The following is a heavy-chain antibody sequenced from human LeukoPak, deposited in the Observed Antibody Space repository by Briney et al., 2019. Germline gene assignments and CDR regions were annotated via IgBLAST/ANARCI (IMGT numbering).Heavy chain of an antibody. V-gene: IGHV3-7*01. Sequence: QPGGSLRLSCAASGFSFSSYWMTWVRQAPGKGPEWVANIKQDGIEKYSVDSVKGRFTISRDNAKNLVYLQMNSPRAEDTALYYCARLSAYYYGSYFYYYMDVWGKGTTVTVSS. CDR3: ARLSAYYYGSYFYYYMDV. D-gene: IGHD3-10*01. CDR2: IKQDGIEK. CDR1: GFSFSSYW. J-gene: IGHJ6*03.